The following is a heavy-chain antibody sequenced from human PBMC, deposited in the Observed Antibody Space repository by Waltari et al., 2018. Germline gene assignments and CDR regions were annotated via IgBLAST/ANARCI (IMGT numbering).Heavy chain of an antibody. J-gene: IGHJ4*02. CDR2: INCKSGGT. D-gene: IGHD6-13*01. CDR3: AKVRTSSS. CDR1: GYIFPDYH. Sequence: QAQLVQSGAEVKKPGASVKVSCKASGYIFPDYHIHWVRQSPGQGLEWMGLINCKSGGTNYAQKFQGRVTMTRDTSISTAYMELSSLMSEDTAVYYCAKVRTSSSWGQGILVTVSS. V-gene: IGHV1-2*02.